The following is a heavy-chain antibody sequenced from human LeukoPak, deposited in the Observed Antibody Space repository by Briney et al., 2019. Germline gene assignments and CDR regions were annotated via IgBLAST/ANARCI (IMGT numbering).Heavy chain of an antibody. CDR3: ARDPHYSGSYSDAFDI. Sequence: GASVKVSCKASGYTFTSYGISWVRQAPGQGLEWMGWISAYNGNTNYAQKLQGRVTMTTDTSTSTAYMELRSLRSDDTAVCYCARDPHYSGSYSDAFDIWGQGTMVTVSS. J-gene: IGHJ3*02. CDR1: GYTFTSYG. D-gene: IGHD1-26*01. V-gene: IGHV1-18*01. CDR2: ISAYNGNT.